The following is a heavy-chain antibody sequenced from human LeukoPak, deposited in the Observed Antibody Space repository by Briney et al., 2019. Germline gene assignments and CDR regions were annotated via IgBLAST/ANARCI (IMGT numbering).Heavy chain of an antibody. Sequence: GASVNVSCKASGYTFTSYGISWVRQAPGQGLEWMGWISAYNGNTNYAQKLQGRVTMTTDTSTSTAYMELRSLRSDDTAVYYCASKLGYCSGGSCYLLHWGQGTLVTVSS. V-gene: IGHV1-18*01. D-gene: IGHD2-15*01. CDR3: ASKLGYCSGGSCYLLH. CDR1: GYTFTSYG. J-gene: IGHJ4*02. CDR2: ISAYNGNT.